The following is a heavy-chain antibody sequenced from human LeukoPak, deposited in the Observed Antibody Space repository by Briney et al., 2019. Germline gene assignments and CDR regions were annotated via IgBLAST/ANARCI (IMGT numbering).Heavy chain of an antibody. D-gene: IGHD6-19*01. V-gene: IGHV3-7*01. CDR1: GFTFSSYW. CDR2: IKQDGSEK. CDR3: ARISKEGYSSGWSFLDFDY. Sequence: GGSLRLSCAASGFTFSSYWMSWVRQAPGKGLEWVANIKQDGSEKYYVDSVKGRFTISRDNAKNSLYLQMNSLRAEDTAVYYCARISKEGYSSGWSFLDFDYWGQGTLVTVSS. J-gene: IGHJ4*02.